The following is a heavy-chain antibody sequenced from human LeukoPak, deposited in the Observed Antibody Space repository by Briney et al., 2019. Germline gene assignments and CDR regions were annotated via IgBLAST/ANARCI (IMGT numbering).Heavy chain of an antibody. Sequence: GGSLTLSCAASRFSFSSYWMHWVRQAPGKAPVWVSRINSDGSSTRYADSVKGRFTISRDNAKDTVYLQMNSLRAEDTTVYYCVRGYYYGMDVWGQGTTVTVSS. CDR3: VRGYYYGMDV. V-gene: IGHV3-74*01. J-gene: IGHJ6*02. CDR1: RFSFSSYW. CDR2: INSDGSST.